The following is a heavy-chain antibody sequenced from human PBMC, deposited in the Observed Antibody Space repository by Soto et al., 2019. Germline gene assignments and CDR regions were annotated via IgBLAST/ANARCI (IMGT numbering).Heavy chain of an antibody. V-gene: IGHV2-5*02. D-gene: IGHD5-18*01. CDR2: IYWDDDK. Sequence: GSGPTLVNPTQTLTLTCTFSGFSLTTSGVGVGWIRQPPGKALEWLALIYWDDDKRYSPSLKSRLTITKDTPKNQVVLTMTNMDPVDTATYYCAHTLYSYGSGEWFDPWGQGTLVTVSS. CDR3: AHTLYSYGSGEWFDP. CDR1: GFSLTTSGVG. J-gene: IGHJ5*01.